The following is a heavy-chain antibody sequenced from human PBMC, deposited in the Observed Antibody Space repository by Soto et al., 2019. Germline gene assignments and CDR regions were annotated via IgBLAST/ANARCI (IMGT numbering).Heavy chain of an antibody. J-gene: IGHJ6*02. CDR2: IYYSGST. CDR3: ARAYYGSGSYYSPPPSGGMDV. Sequence: SETLSLTCTVSGGSISSGDYYWSWIRQPPGKGLEWIGYIYYSGSTYYNPSLKSRVTISVDTSKNQFSLKLSSVTAADTAVYYCARAYYGSGSYYSPPPSGGMDVWGQGTTVTVSS. V-gene: IGHV4-30-4*01. D-gene: IGHD3-10*01. CDR1: GGSISSGDYY.